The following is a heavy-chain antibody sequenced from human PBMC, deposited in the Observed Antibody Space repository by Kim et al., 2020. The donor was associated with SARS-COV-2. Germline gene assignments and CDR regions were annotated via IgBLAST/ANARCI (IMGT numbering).Heavy chain of an antibody. CDR1: GGSFSGYY. CDR2: INHSGST. V-gene: IGHV4-34*01. J-gene: IGHJ5*01. CDR3: ARGPGYSSSRYGARNWF. Sequence: SETLSLTCAVYGGSFSGYYWSWIRQPPGKGLEWIGEINHSGSTNYNPSLKSRVTISVDTSKNQFSLKLSSVTAADTAVYYCARGPGYSSSRYGARNWF. D-gene: IGHD6-13*01.